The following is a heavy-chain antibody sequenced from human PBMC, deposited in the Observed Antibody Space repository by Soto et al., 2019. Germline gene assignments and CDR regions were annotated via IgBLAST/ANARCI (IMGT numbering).Heavy chain of an antibody. D-gene: IGHD6-19*01. V-gene: IGHV4-34*01. Sequence: QVQLQQWGAGLLKPSETLSLTCAVYGGSFSGYYWSWIRQPPGKGLEWIGEINHSGSTNYNPSLKSRVTISVDTSKNQFSLKLRAVTAADTAVYYCARGDSSDSSGCDYWGQGTLVTVSS. CDR1: GGSFSGYY. J-gene: IGHJ4*02. CDR3: ARGDSSDSSGCDY. CDR2: INHSGST.